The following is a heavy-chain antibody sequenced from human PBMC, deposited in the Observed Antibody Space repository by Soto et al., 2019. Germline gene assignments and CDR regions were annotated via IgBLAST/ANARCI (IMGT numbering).Heavy chain of an antibody. D-gene: IGHD2-2*01. CDR3: ARGSRYWISTSCYSYGMDV. Sequence: QVQLVQSGAEVKKPGSSVKVSCKASGGTFSSYAISWVRQAPGQGLEWMGGIIPIFGTANYAQKFQGRATITADEYTSTASMDLSSLRSEDTAVYYCARGSRYWISTSCYSYGMDVWGQGTTVTVS. V-gene: IGHV1-69*12. CDR1: GGTFSSYA. CDR2: IIPIFGTA. J-gene: IGHJ6*02.